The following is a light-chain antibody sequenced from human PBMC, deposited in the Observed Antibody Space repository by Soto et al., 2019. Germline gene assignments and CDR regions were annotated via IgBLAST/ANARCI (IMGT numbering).Light chain of an antibody. Sequence: DIFLTQSPVTLCLSPWGLATLSCRASQTVSSNYLAWCQQRPGQAPRLLIYGASTRAAGIPDRFSGSGSGTDFTLTITRLEPEDSAVYFCQQYTGPPTTFGQGTRLEIK. J-gene: IGKJ5*01. CDR2: GAS. CDR1: QTVSSNY. CDR3: QQYTGPPTT. V-gene: IGKV3-20*01.